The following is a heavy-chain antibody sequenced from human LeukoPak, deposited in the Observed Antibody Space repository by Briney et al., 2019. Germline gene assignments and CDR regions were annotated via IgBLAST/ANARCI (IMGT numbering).Heavy chain of an antibody. J-gene: IGHJ4*02. D-gene: IGHD2-8*01. V-gene: IGHV3-30*03. Sequence: GGSLRLSCAASGFTFSSYGIHWVRQAPGKGLEWVAVISYDGSNKYYADSVKGRFTISRDNSKNTLYLQMNSLRAEDTAVYYCARDGCTNGVCLCRYWGQGTLVTVSS. CDR3: ARDGCTNGVCLCRY. CDR1: GFTFSSYG. CDR2: ISYDGSNK.